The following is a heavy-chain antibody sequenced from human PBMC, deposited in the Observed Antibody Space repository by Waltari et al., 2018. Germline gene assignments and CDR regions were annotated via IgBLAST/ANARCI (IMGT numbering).Heavy chain of an antibody. CDR1: GGSIGSYS. V-gene: IGHV4-59*08. CDR3: ARRVGWFGELSWYFDL. J-gene: IGHJ2*01. Sequence: QVQLQESGPGLVKPSETLSLTCTVSGGSIGSYSGCWIRQPPGKGLEWIGDIYYSGSTNYNPSLKSRVTISVDTSKNQFSLKLSSVTAADTAVYYCARRVGWFGELSWYFDLWGRGTLVTVSS. CDR2: IYYSGST. D-gene: IGHD3-10*01.